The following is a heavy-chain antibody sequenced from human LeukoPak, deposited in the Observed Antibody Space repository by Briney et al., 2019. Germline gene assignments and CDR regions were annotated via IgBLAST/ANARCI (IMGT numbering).Heavy chain of an antibody. J-gene: IGHJ1*01. Sequence: ASVKVSCKASGYTFTGYYMHWVRQAPGQGLEWMVWINPNGGGTSYAQKFQGRVTTTRDTSISTAYMELSRLRSEDTAVYYCAIKGAGLYSSGSFFRWGQGTLVTVSS. D-gene: IGHD6-19*01. CDR2: INPNGGGT. CDR3: AIKGAGLYSSGSFFR. V-gene: IGHV1-2*02. CDR1: GYTFTGYY.